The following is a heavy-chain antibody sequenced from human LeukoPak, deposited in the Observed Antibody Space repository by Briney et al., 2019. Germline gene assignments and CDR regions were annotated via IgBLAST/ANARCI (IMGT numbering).Heavy chain of an antibody. D-gene: IGHD1-26*01. J-gene: IGHJ4*02. Sequence: GGSLRLSCSASGVTFRNYAMSWVRQAPGKGLEWVSAINGGGGTTYHADSVKGRFFISRDNSKNTLNLQMNSLRAEDTAVYYCAKDRETSGGFYLYFDNWGQGTLVTVSS. CDR3: AKDRETSGGFYLYFDN. CDR2: INGGGGTT. CDR1: GVTFRNYA. V-gene: IGHV3-23*01.